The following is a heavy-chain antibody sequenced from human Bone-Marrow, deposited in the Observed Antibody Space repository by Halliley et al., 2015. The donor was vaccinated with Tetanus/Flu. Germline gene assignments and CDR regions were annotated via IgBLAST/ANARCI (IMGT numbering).Heavy chain of an antibody. J-gene: IGHJ4*02. D-gene: IGHD1-26*01. CDR3: ARSAGGNGYFDY. Sequence: LVKPTQTHTLTCTFSGLSLSISGMRVNWIRQPPGKALEWLARIDVDDDKVYSTSLKTRLTISKDTSKNQVVLTMTNMDPVDTGTYYCARSAGGNGYFDYWGQGTLVTVSS. V-gene: IGHV2-70*04. CDR2: IDVDDDK. CDR1: GLSLSISGMR.